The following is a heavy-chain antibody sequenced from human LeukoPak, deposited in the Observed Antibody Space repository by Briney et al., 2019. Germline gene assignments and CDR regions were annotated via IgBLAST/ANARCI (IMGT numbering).Heavy chain of an antibody. V-gene: IGHV4-34*10. CDR3: MRMPAGHDY. J-gene: IGHJ4*02. CDR2: INHSVYT. CDR1: GVSYHEYY. Sequence: SEPLSLTCAVSGVSYHEYYWSWVRQTPGKGLECMGEINHSVYTNHRPSLVSRVTLPIDTTRKQFLLELTTVPVADTGLCRCMRMPAGHDYWGEGTLLSVPS. D-gene: IGHD2-2*01.